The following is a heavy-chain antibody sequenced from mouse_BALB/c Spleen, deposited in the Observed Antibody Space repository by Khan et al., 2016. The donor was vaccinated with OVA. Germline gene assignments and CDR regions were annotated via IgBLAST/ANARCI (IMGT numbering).Heavy chain of an antibody. CDR3: ARLAYYYDSEGFAY. D-gene: IGHD1-1*01. J-gene: IGHJ3*01. CDR2: VSTGGGYT. CDR1: GFTFSTYG. V-gene: IGHV5-6*01. Sequence: EVKLMESGGDLVKPGGSLKLSCAASGFTFSTYGMSWVRQTPDKRLEWVATVSTGGGYTYYPDSVKGRFTISRDNAKNTLYLQMSSLKSDDTAMFYCARLAYYYDSEGFAYWGQGTLVTVSA.